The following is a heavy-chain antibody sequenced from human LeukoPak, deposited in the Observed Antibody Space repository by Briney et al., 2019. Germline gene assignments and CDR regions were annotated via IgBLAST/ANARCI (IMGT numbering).Heavy chain of an antibody. Sequence: ASVKVSCKASGGTFISYAISWVRQAPGQGLEWMGGIIPIFGTANYAQKFQGRVTITADESTSTAYMELSSLRSEDTAVYYCARRMSGWYIGYFDYWGQGTLVTVSS. J-gene: IGHJ4*02. CDR2: IIPIFGTA. CDR1: GGTFISYA. D-gene: IGHD6-19*01. V-gene: IGHV1-69*13. CDR3: ARRMSGWYIGYFDY.